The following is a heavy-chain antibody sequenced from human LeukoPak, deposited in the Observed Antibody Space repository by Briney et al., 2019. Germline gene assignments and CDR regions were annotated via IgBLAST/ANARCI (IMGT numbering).Heavy chain of an antibody. V-gene: IGHV1-18*01. J-gene: IGHJ3*02. CDR1: GYTFTSYG. CDR3: ARDPFSSTRWGAFDI. Sequence: GASVKVSCKASGYTFTSYGISWVRQAPGQGLEWMGWISAYNGNTNYAQKLQGRVTMTTDTSTSTAYMELSSLRSEDTAVYYCARDPFSSTRWGAFDIWGQGTMVTVSS. CDR2: ISAYNGNT. D-gene: IGHD2-2*01.